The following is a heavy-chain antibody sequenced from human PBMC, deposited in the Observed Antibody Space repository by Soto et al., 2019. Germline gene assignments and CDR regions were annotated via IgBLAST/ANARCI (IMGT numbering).Heavy chain of an antibody. CDR2: IWYDGSNK. J-gene: IGHJ6*02. CDR3: AREKRIAARPYYYYGMDV. D-gene: IGHD6-6*01. Sequence: GGSLRLSCAASGFTFSSYGMHWVRQAPGKGLEWVAVIWYDGSNKYYADSVKGRFTISRDNSKNTLYLQMNSLRAEDTAVYYCAREKRIAARPYYYYGMDVWGQGTTVTVSS. CDR1: GFTFSSYG. V-gene: IGHV3-33*01.